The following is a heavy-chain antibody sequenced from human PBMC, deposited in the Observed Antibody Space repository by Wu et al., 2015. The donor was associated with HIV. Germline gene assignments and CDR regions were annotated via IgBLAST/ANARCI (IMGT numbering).Heavy chain of an antibody. V-gene: IGHV1-18*04. CDR2: ISAYNGHT. Sequence: QVQLVQSGDEVKKPGASVKVSCKTSGFVFITYGIGWVRQAPGQGLEWMGWISAYNGHTNYAQKFQDRITMTTDTSTRTAYMELRTLRFDDTAVYYCARDRRIYGDNVGVISWFDPWGQGTLVTVSS. CDR3: ARDRRIYGDNVGVISWFDP. CDR1: GFVFITYG. D-gene: IGHD4-17*01. J-gene: IGHJ5*02.